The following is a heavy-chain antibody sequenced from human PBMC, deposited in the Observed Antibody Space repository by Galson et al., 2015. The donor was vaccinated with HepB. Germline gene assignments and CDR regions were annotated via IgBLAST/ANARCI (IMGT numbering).Heavy chain of an antibody. CDR2: IYYTGNT. V-gene: IGHV4-39*01. Sequence: ETLSLTCTVSGGSISSSNYHWGWIRQPPGKGLEWIGSIYYTGNTYYNPSLKSRVSMSTDTSKNRFPLRLSSVTAADTSDYYCAKAVAGHTFQYDYWGPGTRSPSPQ. CDR3: AKAVAGHTFQYDY. D-gene: IGHD6-19*01. CDR1: GGSISSSNYH. J-gene: IGHJ4*02.